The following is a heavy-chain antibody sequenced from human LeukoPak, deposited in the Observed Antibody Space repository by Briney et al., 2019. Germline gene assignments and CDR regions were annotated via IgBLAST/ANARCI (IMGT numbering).Heavy chain of an antibody. D-gene: IGHD2-21*01. CDR1: GFTFYNYG. Sequence: GGSLRLSCAASGFTFYNYGMHWVRQAPGKGLEWVAVISHDGSNIHYGDSVKGRFTISRDNSKNTLYLQMNSLRVEDTAVYYCAKDPYRVVVATGNYLDPWGQGTLVTVS. CDR3: AKDPYRVVVATGNYLDP. J-gene: IGHJ5*02. V-gene: IGHV3-30*18. CDR2: ISHDGSNI.